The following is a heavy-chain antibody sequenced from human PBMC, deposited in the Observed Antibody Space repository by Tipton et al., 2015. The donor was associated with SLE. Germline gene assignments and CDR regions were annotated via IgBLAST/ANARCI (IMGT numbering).Heavy chain of an antibody. CDR1: GSTFTSYG. V-gene: IGHV1-18*01. J-gene: IGHJ4*02. CDR2: ISAYNGNT. CDR3: AIAVAGTLFFDY. D-gene: IGHD6-19*01. Sequence: QVQLVQSGAEVKKPGASVKVSCKASGSTFTSYGISWVRQAPGQGLEWMGWISAYNGNTDYAQKLQGRVTMTTDTSTSTAYMELRSLRSEDTAVYYCAIAVAGTLFFDYWGQGALVTVSS.